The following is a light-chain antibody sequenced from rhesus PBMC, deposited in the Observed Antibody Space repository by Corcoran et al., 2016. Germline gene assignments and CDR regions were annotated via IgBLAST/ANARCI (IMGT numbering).Light chain of an antibody. CDR3: MHTLRPPWT. Sequence: DIVMTQTPLSLPVTLGEPASISCRSSQSLLYSDGKTHLYWYVQKPGQFPQLLMYLVSKRATGVPDKFSGKGSGTDFTLKISRVEAEDVGVYYGMHTLRPPWTFGQGTKVEIK. J-gene: IGKJ1*01. CDR1: QSLLYSDGKTH. V-gene: IGKV2-82*02. CDR2: LVS.